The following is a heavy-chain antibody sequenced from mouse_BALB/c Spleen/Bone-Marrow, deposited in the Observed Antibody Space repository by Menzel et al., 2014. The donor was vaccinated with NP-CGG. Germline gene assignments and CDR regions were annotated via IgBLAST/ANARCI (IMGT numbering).Heavy chain of an antibody. Sequence: EVKLVESGGGLVQPKGSLKLSCAASGFTFXMYALHWVRQAPGKGLEWVARIRSKSNNYATYYADSVKDRFTISRDDSQTMLYLQMNNLKTEDTAMYYCARAISYDFYYAMDYWGQGTSVTVSS. CDR1: GFTFXMYA. J-gene: IGHJ4*01. CDR3: ARAISYDFYYAMDY. D-gene: IGHD2-4*01. CDR2: IRSKSNNYAT. V-gene: IGHV10-1*02.